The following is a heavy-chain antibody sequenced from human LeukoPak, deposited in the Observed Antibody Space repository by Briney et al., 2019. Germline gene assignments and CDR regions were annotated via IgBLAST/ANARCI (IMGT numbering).Heavy chain of an antibody. CDR3: ARGRRYFDWLLRGYYFDH. V-gene: IGHV4-34*01. Sequence: SETLPLTCAVYGGSFSGYYWSWIRQPPGKGLEWIGEINHSGSTNYNPSLKSRVTISVDTSKNQFSLKLSSVTAADTAVYYCARGRRYFDWLLRGYYFDHWGQGTLVTVSS. J-gene: IGHJ4*02. CDR1: GGSFSGYY. CDR2: INHSGST. D-gene: IGHD3-9*01.